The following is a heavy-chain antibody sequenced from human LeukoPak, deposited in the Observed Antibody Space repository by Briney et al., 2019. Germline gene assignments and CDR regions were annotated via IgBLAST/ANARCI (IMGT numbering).Heavy chain of an antibody. CDR3: ARVGGGVRAFDT. J-gene: IGHJ3*02. CDR1: GYTFTGYY. CDR2: INPNSGGT. Sequence: GASVKVSCKASGYTFTGYYMHWGRQAPGQGLEWMGRINPNSGGTNYAQKFQGRVTMTTDTSISTAYIELSRLRSDATAVYYCARVGGGVRAFDTWGQGTMVTVSS. D-gene: IGHD3-16*01. V-gene: IGHV1-2*06.